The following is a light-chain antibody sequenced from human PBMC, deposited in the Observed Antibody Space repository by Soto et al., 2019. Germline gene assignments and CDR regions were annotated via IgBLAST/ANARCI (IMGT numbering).Light chain of an antibody. CDR3: LQYGNSPHT. CDR1: QSVSSSY. V-gene: IGKV3-20*01. J-gene: IGKJ2*01. CDR2: AAS. Sequence: EIVLTQSPGTLSLSPGERATLSCRASQSVSSSYLAWYQQKPRQAPRLLIYAASSRATGIPDRFSGSGSGTDYTLSISRLETEDFAVYYCLQYGNSPHTFGQGTKLEIK.